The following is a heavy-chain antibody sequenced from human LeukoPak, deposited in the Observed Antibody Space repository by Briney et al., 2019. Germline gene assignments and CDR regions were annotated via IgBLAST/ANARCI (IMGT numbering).Heavy chain of an antibody. CDR1: GDSVSSNSAA. CDR2: TYYRSKWYN. D-gene: IGHD4/OR15-4a*01. CDR3: ARRAGAYSHPYDY. V-gene: IGHV6-1*01. Sequence: SQTLSLTCAISGDSVSSNSAAWNWIRQSPSRGLEWLGRTYYRSKWYNDYAISVKSRITINPDTSKYHFSLQLNSVTPEDTAVYYCARRAGAYSHPYDYWGQGTLVTVSS. J-gene: IGHJ4*02.